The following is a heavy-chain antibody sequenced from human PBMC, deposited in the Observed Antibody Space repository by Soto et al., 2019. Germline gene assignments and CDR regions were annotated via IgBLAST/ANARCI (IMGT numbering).Heavy chain of an antibody. D-gene: IGHD4-4*01. Sequence: SETLSLTCTVSGGSVTNSSYYWGWIRQSPGKGLEWIGSVYYRGRSYSKSSVKSRVTISVDTSKNQFSLNLNSVTASDTAVYFCVRQRTTVIPQDYFDYGGPGALVTVSS. CDR2: VYYRGRS. CDR3: VRQRTTVIPQDYFDY. V-gene: IGHV4-39*01. CDR1: GGSVTNSSYY. J-gene: IGHJ4*02.